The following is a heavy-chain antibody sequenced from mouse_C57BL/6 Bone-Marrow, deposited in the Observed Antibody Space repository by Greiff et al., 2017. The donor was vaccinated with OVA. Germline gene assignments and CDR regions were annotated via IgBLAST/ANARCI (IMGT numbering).Heavy chain of an antibody. Sequence: EVQLQQSGPELVKPGASVKISCKASGYSFTGYYMNWVKQSPEKSLEWIGEINPSTGGTTYNQKFKAKATLTVDKSSSTAYMQLKSLTSEDSAVYYCARLYYDYDVWYFDVWGTGTTVTVSS. D-gene: IGHD2-4*01. CDR1: GYSFTGYY. J-gene: IGHJ1*03. CDR2: INPSTGGT. V-gene: IGHV1-42*01. CDR3: ARLYYDYDVWYFDV.